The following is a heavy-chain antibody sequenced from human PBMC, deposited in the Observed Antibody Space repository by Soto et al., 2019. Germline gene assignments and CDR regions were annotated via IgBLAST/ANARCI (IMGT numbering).Heavy chain of an antibody. V-gene: IGHV3-23*01. J-gene: IGHJ4*02. CDR1: GFTFYGYA. D-gene: IGHD3-22*01. CDR3: AKDLAYDTSGYFPYYFQY. Sequence: PGGSLRLSCAASGFTFYGYAMSWVRQAPGKALEWVSGISGSGGSTYYADSVKGRFTSSRDNSKNTLYLQMNSLRAEDTAVYYCAKDLAYDTSGYFPYYFQYWGQGAQVTVSS. CDR2: ISGSGGST.